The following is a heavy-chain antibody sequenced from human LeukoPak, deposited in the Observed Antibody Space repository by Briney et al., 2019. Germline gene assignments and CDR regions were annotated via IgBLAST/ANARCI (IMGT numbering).Heavy chain of an antibody. D-gene: IGHD5-18*01. V-gene: IGHV3-23*01. J-gene: IGHJ4*02. CDR2: IFPSGGEI. CDR1: GFTFTNYG. CDR3: ATYRQVLLPFES. Sequence: GGSLRLSCVASGFTFTNYGMNWVRQASGKGLEWVSSIFPSGGEIHYADSVRGRFTISRDNSKSILSLQMNSLRAEDTAIYYCATYRQVLLPFESWGQGTLVTVSS.